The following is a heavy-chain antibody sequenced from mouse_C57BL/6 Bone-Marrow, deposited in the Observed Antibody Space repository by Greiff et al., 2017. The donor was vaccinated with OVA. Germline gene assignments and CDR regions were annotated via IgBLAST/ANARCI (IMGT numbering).Heavy chain of an antibody. CDR2: IYPRSGNT. CDR1: GYTFTSYG. Sequence: QVHVKQSGAELARPGASVKLSCKASGYTFTSYGISWVKQRTGQGLEWIGEIYPRSGNTYYNEKFKGKATLTADKSSSTAYMELRSLTSEDAAVYFCARGGDYPWFAYWGQGTLVTVSA. V-gene: IGHV1-81*01. CDR3: ARGGDYPWFAY. J-gene: IGHJ3*01. D-gene: IGHD2-13*01.